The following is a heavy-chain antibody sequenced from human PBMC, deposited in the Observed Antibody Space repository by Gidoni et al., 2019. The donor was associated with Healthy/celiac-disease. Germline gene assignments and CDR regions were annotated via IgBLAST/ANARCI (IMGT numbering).Heavy chain of an antibody. V-gene: IGHV3-9*01. CDR2: ISWNSGSI. Sequence: EVQLVASGGGWVQPGRSLRLSCSASGFTFADDAMIWGRQALGKGLEWGSGISWNSGSIGYADSVKGRFTISRDNAKNALYLQMNSLRAEDTALYYCAKDPYRSSWTEGYFDLWGRGTLVTVSS. CDR1: GFTFADDA. J-gene: IGHJ2*01. D-gene: IGHD6-13*01. CDR3: AKDPYRSSWTEGYFDL.